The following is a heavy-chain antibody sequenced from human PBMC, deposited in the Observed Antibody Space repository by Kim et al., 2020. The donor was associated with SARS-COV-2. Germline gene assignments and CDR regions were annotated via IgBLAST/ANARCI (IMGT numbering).Heavy chain of an antibody. CDR2: ISYDGSNK. Sequence: GGSLRLSCAASGFTFSSYGMHWVRQAPGKGLEWVAVISYDGSNKYYADSVKGRFTISRDNSKNTLYLQMNSLRAEDTAVYYCAKGSGGYYDSIDIWGQGTMVTVSS. J-gene: IGHJ3*02. CDR3: AKGSGGYYDSIDI. CDR1: GFTFSSYG. V-gene: IGHV3-30*18. D-gene: IGHD3-22*01.